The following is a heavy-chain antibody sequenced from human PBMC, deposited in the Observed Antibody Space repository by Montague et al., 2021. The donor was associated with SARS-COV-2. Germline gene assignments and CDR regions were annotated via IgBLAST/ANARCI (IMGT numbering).Heavy chain of an antibody. V-gene: IGHV4-39*02. D-gene: IGHD6-13*01. Sequence: SETLSLTCTVSPVSDGPIRSSTYSWGWIRQSPGKGLEWIWSIDYSGNTXXNPSLKSRVTMSEDTSKSQLSLRVRSVTAADTAIYYCARDSYSRSWFKYWGQGTLVTVSS. J-gene: IGHJ1*01. CDR2: IDYSGNT. CDR1: PVSDGPIRSSTYS. CDR3: ARDSYSRSWFKY.